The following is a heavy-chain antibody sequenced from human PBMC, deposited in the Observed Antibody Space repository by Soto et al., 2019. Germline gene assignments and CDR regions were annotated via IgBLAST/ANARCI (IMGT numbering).Heavy chain of an antibody. Sequence: ASVKVSCKASGYTFTSYGISWVRQAPGQGLEWMGWISAYNGNTNYAQKLQGRVTMTTDTSTSTAYMELRSLRSDDTAVYYCARDLIDYDSSVQIHGFDPWGQGTLVTVSS. CDR2: ISAYNGNT. J-gene: IGHJ5*02. CDR3: ARDLIDYDSSVQIHGFDP. D-gene: IGHD3-22*01. V-gene: IGHV1-18*01. CDR1: GYTFTSYG.